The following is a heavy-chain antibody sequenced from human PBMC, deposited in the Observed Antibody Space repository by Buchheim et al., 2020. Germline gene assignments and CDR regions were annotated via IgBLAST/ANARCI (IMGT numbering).Heavy chain of an antibody. V-gene: IGHV3-30*18. CDR3: AKSGGSGTPFDY. J-gene: IGHJ4*02. CDR1: GFTFSSYG. CDR2: ISYDGSNK. Sequence: QVQLVESGGGVVQPGRSLRLSCAASGFTFSSYGMHCVRQAPGKGLEWVAVISYDGSNKYYADSVKGRFTISRDNSKNTLYLQMNSLRAEDTAVYYCAKSGGSGTPFDYWGQGTL. D-gene: IGHD3-10*01.